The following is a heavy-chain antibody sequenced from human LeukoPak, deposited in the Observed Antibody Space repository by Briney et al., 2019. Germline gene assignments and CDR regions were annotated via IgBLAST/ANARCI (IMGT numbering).Heavy chain of an antibody. D-gene: IGHD6-6*01. CDR1: GFTFSTYG. CDR3: VKTIRSIWQKFFDY. J-gene: IGHJ4*02. Sequence: GGSLRLSCAAAGFTFSTYGMNWVRQAPGKGLEWVSGISGSGETTYSADSVKGRFTISRDNSKKTLYLQMNSLRAEDTAVYYCVKTIRSIWQKFFDYWGQGTLVTVSS. CDR2: ISGSGETT. V-gene: IGHV3-23*01.